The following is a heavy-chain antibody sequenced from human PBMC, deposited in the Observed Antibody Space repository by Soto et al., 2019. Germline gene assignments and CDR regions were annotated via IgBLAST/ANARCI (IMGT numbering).Heavy chain of an antibody. V-gene: IGHV3-23*01. Sequence: VQLLESGGDLVHPGGSLRLSCTGSGFAFSSHPMSWVRQAPERGLEWVSGISDGGDLTYNADSVRGRFTISRDNSKNTLYLQMNNLRGEDTAVYYCAKDRGGFTNGWEFFDSWGQGTLVTVSS. CDR3: AKDRGGFTNGWEFFDS. J-gene: IGHJ4*02. D-gene: IGHD3-10*01. CDR2: ISDGGDLT. CDR1: GFAFSSHP.